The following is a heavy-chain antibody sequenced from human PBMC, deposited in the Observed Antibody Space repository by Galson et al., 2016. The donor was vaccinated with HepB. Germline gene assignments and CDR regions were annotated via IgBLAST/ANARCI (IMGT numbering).Heavy chain of an antibody. D-gene: IGHD4-17*01. CDR3: ARYDHGEDRSDY. V-gene: IGHV3-7*03. CDR1: GFAFSSYG. J-gene: IGHJ4*02. CDR2: IKQDGSEK. Sequence: SLRLSCAASGFAFSSYGMHWVRQAPGKGLEWVANIKQDGSEKYYVDSVKGRFTISRDNVENSLYLQMNSLRAEDTAVYYCARYDHGEDRSDYWGQGTLVTVSS.